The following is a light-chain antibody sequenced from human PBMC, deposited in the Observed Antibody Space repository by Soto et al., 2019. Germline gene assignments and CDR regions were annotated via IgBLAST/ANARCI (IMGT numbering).Light chain of an antibody. CDR3: QQYDSSLGVT. J-gene: IGKJ4*01. V-gene: IGKV3-20*01. CDR1: QSVGSNY. CDR2: GAS. Sequence: EIVMTQSPATLSVYPGESATLSCSASQSVGSNYLAWYQQKPGQAPRLLIYGASSRATGIPDRFSGSGSGTEFSLTTSRLEPEDFAVYYCQQYDSSLGVTFGRGTKVDIK.